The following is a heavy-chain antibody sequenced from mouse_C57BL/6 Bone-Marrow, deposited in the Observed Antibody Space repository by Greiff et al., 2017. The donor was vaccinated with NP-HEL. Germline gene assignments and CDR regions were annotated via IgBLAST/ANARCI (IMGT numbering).Heavy chain of an antibody. CDR3: ARVIRGAMDY. Sequence: QVQLKESGPELVKPGASVKISCKASGYAFSSSWMNWVKQRPGKGLEWIGRIYPGDGDTNYNGKFKGKATLTADKSSSTAYMQLSSLTSEDSAVYFCARVIRGAMDYWGQGTSVTVSS. V-gene: IGHV1-82*01. D-gene: IGHD1-1*01. CDR1: GYAFSSSW. CDR2: IYPGDGDT. J-gene: IGHJ4*01.